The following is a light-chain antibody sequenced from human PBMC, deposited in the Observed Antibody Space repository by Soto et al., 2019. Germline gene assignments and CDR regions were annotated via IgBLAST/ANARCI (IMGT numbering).Light chain of an antibody. CDR3: QQANSFPFT. Sequence: DIQMTQSPSSVSASVGDRVTITCRASQGIRSWLAWYQQKPGKAPKFLIYAASSLQSGDPSRFSGSESGTDFTLTISRLQPEDFATYYCQQANSFPFTFGPGTEVDIK. CDR1: QGIRSW. V-gene: IGKV1-12*02. CDR2: AAS. J-gene: IGKJ3*01.